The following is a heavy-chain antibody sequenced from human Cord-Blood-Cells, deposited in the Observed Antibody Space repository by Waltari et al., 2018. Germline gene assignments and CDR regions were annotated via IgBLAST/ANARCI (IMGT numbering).Heavy chain of an antibody. CDR3: ARIKDIVLMVYDY. D-gene: IGHD2-8*01. V-gene: IGHV4-61*09. J-gene: IGHJ4*02. CDR2: IYTSGST. Sequence: QVQLQESGPGLVKPSQTLSLTCTVSGGSISSGSYYWSWTRQPAGKGLEWIGYIYTSGSTNYNPSLKSRVTISVDTSKNQFSLKLSSVTAADTAVYYCARIKDIVLMVYDYWGQGTLVTVSS. CDR1: GGSISSGSYY.